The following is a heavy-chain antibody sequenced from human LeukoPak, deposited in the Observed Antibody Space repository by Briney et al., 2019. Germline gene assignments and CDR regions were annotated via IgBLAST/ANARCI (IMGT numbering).Heavy chain of an antibody. J-gene: IGHJ4*02. CDR2: INDSGRT. CDR3: ARGPAGYCPSASCHHYFDR. V-gene: IGHV4-34*01. D-gene: IGHD2-2*03. Sequence: SETLSLTCAVYSEPFSWYSYIWIRQPPGKGLDWVGKINDSGRTSYNPSLKSRVTISIDTSKNQFSLNLHSVTAADTAVYYCARGPAGYCPSASCHHYFDRWGQGTLVTVSS. CDR1: SEPFSWYS.